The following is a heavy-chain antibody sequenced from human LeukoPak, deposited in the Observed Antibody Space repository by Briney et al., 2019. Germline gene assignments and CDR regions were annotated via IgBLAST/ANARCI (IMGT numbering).Heavy chain of an antibody. CDR3: ARHAGDGYNHYDI. V-gene: IGHV4-59*08. CDR1: SGSISSYY. CDR2: IYYSGST. D-gene: IGHD5-12*01. Sequence: SETLSLTCTVSSGSISSYYWSWIRQPPGKGLEWIGYIYYSGSTNYNPSLKSRVTISVDTSKNQFSLKLSSVTAADTAVYYCARHAGDGYNHYDIWGQGTMVTVSS. J-gene: IGHJ3*02.